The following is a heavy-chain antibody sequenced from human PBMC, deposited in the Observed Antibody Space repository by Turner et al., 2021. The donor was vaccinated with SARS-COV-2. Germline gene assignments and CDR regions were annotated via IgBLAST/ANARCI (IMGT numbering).Heavy chain of an antibody. Sequence: HVQLAQSGSDVKTPGASVNLSCKASGYTFTGYYMHWVRQAPGQGLEWMGWINPNSGGTNYAQKFQGRVTMTRDTSISTAYMELSRLRSDDTAVYYCAVLEMATITDAFDIWGQGTMVTVSS. CDR2: INPNSGGT. CDR1: GYTFTGYY. D-gene: IGHD5-12*01. J-gene: IGHJ3*02. V-gene: IGHV1-2*02. CDR3: AVLEMATITDAFDI.